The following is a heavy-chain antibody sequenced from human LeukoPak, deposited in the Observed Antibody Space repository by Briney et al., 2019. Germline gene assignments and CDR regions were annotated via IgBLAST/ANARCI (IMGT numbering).Heavy chain of an antibody. D-gene: IGHD3-16*01. Sequence: ASVKVSCKASGYTFTGYYMHWVRQAPGQGLKWMGWINPNSGGTNYAQKFQGRVTMTRDTSISTAYMELSRLRSDDTAVYYCARSYDYVWGSYYYYYYYYMDVWGKGTTVTISS. V-gene: IGHV1-2*02. CDR2: INPNSGGT. CDR1: GYTFTGYY. J-gene: IGHJ6*03. CDR3: ARSYDYVWGSYYYYYYYYMDV.